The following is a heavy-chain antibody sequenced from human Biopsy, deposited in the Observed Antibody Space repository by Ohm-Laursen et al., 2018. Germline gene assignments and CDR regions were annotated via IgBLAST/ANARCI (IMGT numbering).Heavy chain of an antibody. CDR2: INHRGYT. CDR3: ARSGQWARYYFDY. J-gene: IGHJ4*01. Sequence: SDTLSLTCAVSGGSISGYYWSRIRQPPGKGLEWIGEINHRGYTDYNASLKGRVSISVDTSKNQLSLNLTSVTAADTAVFYCARSGQWARYYFDYWGHGTLVTVSP. CDR1: GGSISGYY. V-gene: IGHV4-34*01. D-gene: IGHD6-19*01.